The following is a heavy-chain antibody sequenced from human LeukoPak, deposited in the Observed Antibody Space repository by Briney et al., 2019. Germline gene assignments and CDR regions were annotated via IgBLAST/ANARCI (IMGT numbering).Heavy chain of an antibody. CDR2: ISSSSSYI. Sequence: GGSLRLSCAASGFTFSSYSMNWVRQAPGKGLEWVSSISSSSSYIYYADSVKGRFTISRDNAKNSLYLQMNSLRAEDTAVYYCAKGDYDFWSGADYWGQGTLVTVSS. CDR1: GFTFSSYS. CDR3: AKGDYDFWSGADY. J-gene: IGHJ4*02. D-gene: IGHD3-3*01. V-gene: IGHV3-21*04.